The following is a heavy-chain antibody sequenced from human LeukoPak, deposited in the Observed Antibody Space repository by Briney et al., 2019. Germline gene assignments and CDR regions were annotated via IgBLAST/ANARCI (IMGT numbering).Heavy chain of an antibody. V-gene: IGHV4-4*07. CDR2: IYTSGST. J-gene: IGHJ6*02. D-gene: IGHD4-17*01. CDR3: ARGSPTVVTPSYYYYYYGMDV. Sequence: SETLSLTCTVSGGSISSYYWSWIRQPAGKGLEWIGRIYTSGSTNYNPSLKSRVTMSVDTSKNQFSLKLSSVTAADTAVYYCARGSPTVVTPSYYYYYYGMDVWGQGTTVTVSS. CDR1: GGSISSYY.